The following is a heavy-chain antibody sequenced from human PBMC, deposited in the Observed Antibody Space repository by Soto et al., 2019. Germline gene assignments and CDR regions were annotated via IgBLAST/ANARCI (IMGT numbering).Heavy chain of an antibody. V-gene: IGHV1-69*13. Sequence: GASVKVSCKASGGTFSSYAISWVRQAPGQGLEWMGGIIPIFGTANCAQKFQGRVTITADESTSTAYMELSSLRSEDTAVYYCAREMYNWNYGRGYYYYYGMDVWGQGTTVTVSS. J-gene: IGHJ6*02. CDR1: GGTFSSYA. CDR2: IIPIFGTA. D-gene: IGHD1-7*01. CDR3: AREMYNWNYGRGYYYYYGMDV.